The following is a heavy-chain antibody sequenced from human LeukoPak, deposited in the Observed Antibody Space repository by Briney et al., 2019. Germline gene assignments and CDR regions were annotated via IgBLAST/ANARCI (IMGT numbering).Heavy chain of an antibody. J-gene: IGHJ4*02. D-gene: IGHD2/OR15-2a*01. Sequence: PGGSLRLSCAASGFTFSSYWMSWVRQAPGKGLEWVANIKQDGSEKYYVDSVRGRFTISRDNAKNSLYLQMNSLRAEDTAVYYCAGFLCYLSLCYQFDYWGQGTLVTVSS. CDR2: IKQDGSEK. CDR3: AGFLCYLSLCYQFDY. CDR1: GFTFSSYW. V-gene: IGHV3-7*01.